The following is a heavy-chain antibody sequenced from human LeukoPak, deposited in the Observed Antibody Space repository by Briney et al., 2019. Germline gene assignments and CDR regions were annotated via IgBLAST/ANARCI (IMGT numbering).Heavy chain of an antibody. D-gene: IGHD3-3*01. J-gene: IGHJ4*02. V-gene: IGHV4-59*01. CDR3: ARALDFWGGYYGY. CDR1: GGSISSYY. Sequence: SSETLSLTCTVSGGSISSYYWSWIRQPPGKGLEWIGYIYYSGSTNYNPSLKSRVTISVDTSKNQFSLKLSSVTAADTAVYYCARALDFWGGYYGYWGQGTLVTASS. CDR2: IYYSGST.